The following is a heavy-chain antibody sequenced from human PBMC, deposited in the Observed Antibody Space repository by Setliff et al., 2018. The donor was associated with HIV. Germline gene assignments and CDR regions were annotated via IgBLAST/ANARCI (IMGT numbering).Heavy chain of an antibody. V-gene: IGHV4-34*01. D-gene: IGHD2-2*01. CDR3: ASSSKGYCTSISCNFYYYGLDV. Sequence: PSETLSLTCAVYGAPFNGYYWAWIRQSPAKGLEWIGEIYHSGIVNYNPSLQSRVTISTDTSKNQFSLKLSSVTAADTAVYYCASSSKGYCTSISCNFYYYGLDVWGQGTTVTVSS. J-gene: IGHJ6*02. CDR1: GAPFNGYY. CDR2: IYHSGIV.